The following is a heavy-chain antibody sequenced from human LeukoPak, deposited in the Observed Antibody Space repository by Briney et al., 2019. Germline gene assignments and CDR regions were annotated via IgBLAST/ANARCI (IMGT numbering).Heavy chain of an antibody. D-gene: IGHD6-19*01. CDR1: GGSISSYY. CDR3: ARSSPRYSSGWYNGMDV. V-gene: IGHV4-59*01. CDR2: IYYSGTT. J-gene: IGHJ6*02. Sequence: SETLSLTCTVSGGSISSYYWSWIRQPPRRGLEWIGYIYYSGTTNYNPSLKSRVTISIDTSKNQFSLKLTSVTAADTAVYYCARSSPRYSSGWYNGMDVWGQGTTVTVSS.